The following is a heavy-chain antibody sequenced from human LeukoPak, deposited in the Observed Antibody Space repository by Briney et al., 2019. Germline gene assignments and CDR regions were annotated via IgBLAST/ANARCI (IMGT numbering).Heavy chain of an antibody. V-gene: IGHV4-38-2*02. D-gene: IGHD4-23*01. J-gene: IGHJ4*02. CDR1: GDSISSGYY. CDR3: GRVGAAHPSDYGGYYYFDY. CDR2: IYHSGNT. Sequence: SETLSLTCSVSGDSISSGYYWGWIRQPPGKGLEWIGSIYHSGNTLYNPSLKSRVTISVDTSKNQFSLKLRSVTAADTAVYYCGRVGAAHPSDYGGYYYFDYWGQGNLVTVSS.